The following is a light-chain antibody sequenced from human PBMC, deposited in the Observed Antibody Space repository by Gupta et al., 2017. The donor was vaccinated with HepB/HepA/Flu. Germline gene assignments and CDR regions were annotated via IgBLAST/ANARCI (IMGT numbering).Light chain of an antibody. Sequence: QSVLTQPPSASGTPGQRVTISCSGRSPNIGSNTVHWYQQLPGTAPNLLIYSNNQRPSRVLARCSGAKSCTTASTASSALQSEEEADDYYAAWDDSMNGWVFGGGTKLIVL. CDR2: SNN. J-gene: IGLJ3*02. V-gene: IGLV1-44*01. CDR1: SPNIGSNT. CDR3: AAWDDSMNGWV.